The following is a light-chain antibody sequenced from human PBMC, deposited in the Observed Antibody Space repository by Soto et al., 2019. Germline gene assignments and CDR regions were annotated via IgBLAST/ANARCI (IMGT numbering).Light chain of an antibody. J-gene: IGKJ1*01. Sequence: DVVMTQSPLSLPVTLGQPASISCRSSQSLVYRDGNTYLSWLQQGPVQSPRRLIYKASSRDSGVPDRFSGSGSGTDFTLEISRVEAEDVGVYYCMQGTHWPRTFGQGTKVEIK. V-gene: IGKV2-30*01. CDR1: QSLVYRDGNTY. CDR2: KAS. CDR3: MQGTHWPRT.